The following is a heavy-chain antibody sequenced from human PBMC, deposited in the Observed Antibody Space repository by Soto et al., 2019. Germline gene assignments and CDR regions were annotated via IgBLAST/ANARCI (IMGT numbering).Heavy chain of an antibody. V-gene: IGHV1-69*13. CDR1: GGTFSSYA. J-gene: IGHJ4*02. CDR2: IIPIFGTA. D-gene: IGHD6-13*01. CDR3: ARDKERSSSWYFDY. Sequence: EASVKVSCKASGGTFSSYAISWVRQAPGQGLEWMGGIIPIFGTANYAQKFQGRVTITADESTSTAYMELSSLRSEDTAVYYCARDKERSSSWYFDYWGQGTLVTVSS.